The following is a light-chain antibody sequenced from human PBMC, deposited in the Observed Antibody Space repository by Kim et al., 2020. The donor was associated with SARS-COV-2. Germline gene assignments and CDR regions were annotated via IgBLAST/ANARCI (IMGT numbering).Light chain of an antibody. CDR3: QQYATSHIT. CDR2: GAS. Sequence: SPGETATLSCRASERVSSNVLAWYQKKPGQAPRILMYGASSRASGIPDRFRGSGSGTDFTVTIRRLQPEDFGVYYCQQYATSHITFGPGTRLEIK. J-gene: IGKJ5*01. V-gene: IGKV3-20*01. CDR1: ERVSSNV.